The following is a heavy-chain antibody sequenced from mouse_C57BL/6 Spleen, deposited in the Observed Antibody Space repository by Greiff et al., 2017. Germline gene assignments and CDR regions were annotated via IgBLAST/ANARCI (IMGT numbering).Heavy chain of an antibody. CDR3: ARGSSPYAMDY. Sequence: QVQLQQSGAELVRPGTSVKLSCKASGYTFTSYWMHWVKQRPGQGLEWIGVIDPSDSYTNYNQKFKGKATLTVDTSSSTAYMQLSSLTSEDSAVYYCARGSSPYAMDYWGKGTTVTVSS. D-gene: IGHD1-1*01. V-gene: IGHV1-59*01. CDR1: GYTFTSYW. CDR2: IDPSDSYT. J-gene: IGHJ4*01.